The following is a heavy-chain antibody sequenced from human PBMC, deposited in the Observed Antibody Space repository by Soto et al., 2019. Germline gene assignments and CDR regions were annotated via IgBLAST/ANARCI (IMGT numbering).Heavy chain of an antibody. Sequence: QVQLVESGGGVVQPVTSLRLSCAPSGFTFSSYVMHWVRQAPGKGLEWVAVVHYDGTKKYYADSVRGRFTISRDNSANMLYLQMNSLRPDDTAVYFCARETSYDFWSGPQTMDVWGQGTTVTVSS. V-gene: IGHV3-33*01. D-gene: IGHD3-3*01. CDR1: GFTFSSYV. J-gene: IGHJ6*02. CDR3: ARETSYDFWSGPQTMDV. CDR2: VHYDGTKK.